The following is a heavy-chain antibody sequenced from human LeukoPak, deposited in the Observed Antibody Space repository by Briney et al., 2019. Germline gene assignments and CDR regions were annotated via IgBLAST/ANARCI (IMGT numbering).Heavy chain of an antibody. CDR2: IYTSGST. Sequence: SETLSLTRTVSGGSISSYSYYWSWIRQPAGKGLEWIGRIYTSGSTDYNPSLKSRVTISRDTSKNEFSLKLSSVTAADTAVYYCARDSPPAYCSGGSCYFDYWGQGTLVTVSS. V-gene: IGHV4-61*02. CDR3: ARDSPPAYCSGGSCYFDY. D-gene: IGHD2-15*01. J-gene: IGHJ4*02. CDR1: GGSISSYSYY.